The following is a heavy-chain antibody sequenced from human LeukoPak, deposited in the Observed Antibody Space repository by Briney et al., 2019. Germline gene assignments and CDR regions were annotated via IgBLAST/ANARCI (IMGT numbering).Heavy chain of an antibody. CDR1: AYTFTGYY. CDR2: INPNNGNT. D-gene: IGHD3-10*01. V-gene: IGHV1-18*04. CDR3: ARDRRVRGVITNWFDP. J-gene: IGHJ5*02. Sequence: ASVKVSCKASAYTFTGYYMHWVRQAPGQGLEWMGWINPNNGNTNYAQKLQGRVTMTTDTSTSTAYMELRSLRSDDTAVYYCARDRRVRGVITNWFDPWGQGTLVTVSS.